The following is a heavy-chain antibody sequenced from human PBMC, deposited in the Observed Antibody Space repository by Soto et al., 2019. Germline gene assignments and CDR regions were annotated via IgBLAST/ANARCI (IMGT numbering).Heavy chain of an antibody. CDR3: ARALRDSSDSTLRSHNFDY. V-gene: IGHV4-31*03. Sequence: PSETLSLTCTVSGGSISSGGYYWSWIRQHPGKGLEWIGYIYYSGSTYYNPSLKSRVTISVDTSKNQFSLKLSSVTAADTAVYYCARALRDSSDSTLRSHNFDYWGQGTLVTVSS. CDR1: GGSISSGGYY. CDR2: IYYSGST. D-gene: IGHD3-22*01. J-gene: IGHJ4*02.